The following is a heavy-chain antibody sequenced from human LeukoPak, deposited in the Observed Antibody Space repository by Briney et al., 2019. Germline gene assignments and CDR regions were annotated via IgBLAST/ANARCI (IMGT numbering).Heavy chain of an antibody. CDR2: IDPSDSYT. CDR1: GSSFTSYW. V-gene: IGHV5-10-1*01. Sequence: GESLKISCKGSGSSFTSYWISWVRQMPGKGLEWMGRIDPSDSYTNYSPSFQGHVTISADKSISTAYLQWSSLKASDTAMYYCARIPSSSSGRPNFDYWGQGTLVTVSS. CDR3: ARIPSSSSGRPNFDY. D-gene: IGHD6-6*01. J-gene: IGHJ4*02.